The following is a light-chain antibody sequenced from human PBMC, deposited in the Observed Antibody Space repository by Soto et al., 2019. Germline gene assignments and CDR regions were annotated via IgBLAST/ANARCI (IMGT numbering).Light chain of an antibody. J-gene: IGLJ2*01. CDR3: SSYSSSNSVV. Sequence: QSALTQPASVSGSPGQSITISCTGTSSDVGGYNYVSWYQQHPGKAPKLMIYDVSNRPSGVSNRFSGSKSGNTASLTISRLQAEDEADYYCSSYSSSNSVVFGGGTKLTVL. CDR2: DVS. V-gene: IGLV2-14*01. CDR1: SSDVGGYNY.